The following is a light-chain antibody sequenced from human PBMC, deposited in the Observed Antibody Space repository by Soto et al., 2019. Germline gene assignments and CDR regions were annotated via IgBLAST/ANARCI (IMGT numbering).Light chain of an antibody. CDR1: KLGDKY. CDR2: QDS. CDR3: QAWDSNTA. Sequence: SYELTQPPSVSVSPGQTASITCSGDKLGDKYACWYQQKPGQSPVLVIYQDSKRPSGIPERFSGSNSGNTATLTISGTQAVDEADYYCQAWDSNTAFGGGTQLTVL. J-gene: IGLJ2*01. V-gene: IGLV3-1*01.